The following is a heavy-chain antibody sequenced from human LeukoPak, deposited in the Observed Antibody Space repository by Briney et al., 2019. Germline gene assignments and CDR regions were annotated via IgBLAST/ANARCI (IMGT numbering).Heavy chain of an antibody. CDR1: GGSISSGSYY. Sequence: SETLSLTRTVSGGSISSGSYYWNWIRQPPGKGLEWIGYIYYSGSTNYNPSLKSRVTISVDTSKNQFSLNLSSVTAADTAVYYCARDYSNYGGYYYYMDVWDKGTTVAVSS. V-gene: IGHV4-61*01. CDR2: IYYSGST. CDR3: ARDYSNYGGYYYYMDV. J-gene: IGHJ6*03. D-gene: IGHD4-11*01.